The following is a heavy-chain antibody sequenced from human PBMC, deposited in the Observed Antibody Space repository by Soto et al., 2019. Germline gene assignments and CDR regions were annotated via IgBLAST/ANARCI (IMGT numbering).Heavy chain of an antibody. V-gene: IGHV5-10-1*01. CDR3: ARGENYYDSRGGRDY. D-gene: IGHD3-22*01. CDR1: GYSFTSYW. J-gene: IGHJ4*02. CDR2: IDPSDSYT. Sequence: PGESLKISCQGSGYSFTSYWISWVRQMPGKGLEWMGRIDPSDSYTNYSPSFQGHVTISADKSISTAYLQWSSLKASDTAMYYCARGENYYDSRGGRDYWGQGTLVTVSS.